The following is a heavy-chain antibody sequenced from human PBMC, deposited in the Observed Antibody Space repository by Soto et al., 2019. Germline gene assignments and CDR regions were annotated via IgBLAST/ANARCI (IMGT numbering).Heavy chain of an antibody. J-gene: IGHJ6*02. Sequence: GGSLRLSCAASGFTFSSYAMSWVRQAPGKGLEWVSAISGSGGSTYYADSVKGRFTISRDNSKNTLYLQMNSLRAEDTPVYYCATVDVDWLFPVYYSYGMDVWGQGTTVTVSS. CDR3: ATVDVDWLFPVYYSYGMDV. CDR2: ISGSGGST. CDR1: GFTFSSYA. D-gene: IGHD3-9*01. V-gene: IGHV3-23*01.